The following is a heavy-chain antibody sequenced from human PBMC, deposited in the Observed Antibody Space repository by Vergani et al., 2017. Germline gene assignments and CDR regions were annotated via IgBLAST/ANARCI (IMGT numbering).Heavy chain of an antibody. CDR1: GFSFTTYA. J-gene: IGHJ4*02. V-gene: IGHV3-23*01. CDR2: IKNTGDST. Sequence: EVQLLESGGDLVQPGGSLRLSCAASGFSFTTYAMSWVRQAPGKGLEWVSSIKNTGDSTHYADSVKGRFTISRDNSKNTLYLQRNSLRVEDTAVYYCGGGSDNYNWGQGTLVTVSS. D-gene: IGHD5-24*01. CDR3: GGGSDNYN.